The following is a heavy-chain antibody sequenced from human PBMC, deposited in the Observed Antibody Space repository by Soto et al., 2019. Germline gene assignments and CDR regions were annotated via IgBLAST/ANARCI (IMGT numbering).Heavy chain of an antibody. Sequence: SETLSLTCAVSGGSISSGGYSWSWIRQPPGKGLEWIGYIYHSGSTHYNPSLKSRVTISVDRSKNQFSLKLSSVTAADTAVYYCARDRGNYLTNYYYGMDVWGQGTTVTVSS. V-gene: IGHV4-30-2*01. CDR3: ARDRGNYLTNYYYGMDV. CDR2: IYHSGST. J-gene: IGHJ6*02. CDR1: GGSISSGGYS. D-gene: IGHD4-4*01.